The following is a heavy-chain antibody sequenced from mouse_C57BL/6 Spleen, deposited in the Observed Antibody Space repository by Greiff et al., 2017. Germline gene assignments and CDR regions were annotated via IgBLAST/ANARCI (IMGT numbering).Heavy chain of an antibody. D-gene: IGHD2-4*01. CDR3: AREGDDSLFAY. Sequence: VQLQQSGAELARPGASVKLSCKASGYTFTSYGISWVKQRTGQGLEWIGEIYPRSGNTYYNEKFKGKATLTADKSSSTAYMELRSLTSEDSAVYFCAREGDDSLFAYWGQGTLVTVSA. CDR1: GYTFTSYG. V-gene: IGHV1-81*01. J-gene: IGHJ3*01. CDR2: IYPRSGNT.